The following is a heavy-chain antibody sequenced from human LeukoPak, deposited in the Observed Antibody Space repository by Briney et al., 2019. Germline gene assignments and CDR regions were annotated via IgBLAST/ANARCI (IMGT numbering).Heavy chain of an antibody. D-gene: IGHD2-15*01. V-gene: IGHV1-2*06. Sequence: GASVKVSCKASAHTFTGYYMHWVRQAPGQGLEWMGRINPGSGGTNYAQSFQGRVTMTRDTSISTAYMELSRLRSDDTAVYYCARAYCSGYTCFTDYWGQGTLVTVSS. CDR2: INPGSGGT. J-gene: IGHJ4*02. CDR1: AHTFTGYY. CDR3: ARAYCSGYTCFTDY.